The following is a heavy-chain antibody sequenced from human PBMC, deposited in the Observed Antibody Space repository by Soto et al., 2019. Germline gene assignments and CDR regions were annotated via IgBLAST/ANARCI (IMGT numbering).Heavy chain of an antibody. J-gene: IGHJ4*02. D-gene: IGHD3-10*01. V-gene: IGHV4-34*01. CDR2: INHSGST. CDR1: GASFSGYY. Sequence: ETLSPTGSGYGASFSGYYWSGIRQPPGKGLEWIGEINHSGSTNYNPSLKSLVTISLDTSKNQFSLKLSSVTAADTAVYYCARFEYGSGSYYSNYWGQGTLVTVYS. CDR3: ARFEYGSGSYYSNY.